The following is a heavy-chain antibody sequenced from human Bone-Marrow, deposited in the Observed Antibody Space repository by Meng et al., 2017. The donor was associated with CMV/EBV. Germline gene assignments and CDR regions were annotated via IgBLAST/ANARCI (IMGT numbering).Heavy chain of an antibody. V-gene: IGHV4-59*01. J-gene: IGHJ5*02. CDR3: ARGGGIVVVPAAIREKEFDP. Sequence: ESLKISCTVSGGSISSYYWSWIRQPPGKGLEWIGYVYYSGSTNYNPSLKSRVTISVDTSKNQFSLKLSSVTAADTAVYYCARGGGIVVVPAAIREKEFDPWGQGTRVTGSS. CDR1: GGSISSYY. D-gene: IGHD2-2*02. CDR2: VYYSGST.